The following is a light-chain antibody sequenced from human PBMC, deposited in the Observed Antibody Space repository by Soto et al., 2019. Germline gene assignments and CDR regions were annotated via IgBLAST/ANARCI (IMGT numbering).Light chain of an antibody. CDR2: LNSDGSH. CDR3: QTWGTGIGV. Sequence: QLVLTQSPSASASLGASVKLTCTLSSGHSSNAFAWHQQQPEKGPRFLMKLNSDGSHNKGDGIPDRFSGSSSGAERYLTISSLQSEDEADYYCQTWGTGIGVFGGGTKLTVL. J-gene: IGLJ3*02. V-gene: IGLV4-69*01. CDR1: SGHSSNA.